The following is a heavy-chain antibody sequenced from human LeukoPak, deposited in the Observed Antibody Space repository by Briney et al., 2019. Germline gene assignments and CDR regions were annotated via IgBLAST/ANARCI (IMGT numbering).Heavy chain of an antibody. D-gene: IGHD2-2*02. CDR3: ASSEVRGKYQLLYPIFDY. V-gene: IGHV4-59*12. CDR1: GGSISSYY. CDR2: IYYSGST. Sequence: SSETLSLTCTVSGGSISSYYWSWIRQPPGKGLEWIGYIYYSGSTNYNPSLKSRVTISVDTSKNQFSLKLSSVTAADTAVYYCASSEVRGKYQLLYPIFDYWGQGTLVTVSS. J-gene: IGHJ4*02.